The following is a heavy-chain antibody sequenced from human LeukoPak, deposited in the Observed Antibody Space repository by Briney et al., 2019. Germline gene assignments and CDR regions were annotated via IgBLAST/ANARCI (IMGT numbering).Heavy chain of an antibody. CDR3: ARDGVEMATRNYFDY. Sequence: ASVKVSCKASGGTFSSYAISWVRQAPGQGLEWMGGIIPIFGTANYAQKFRGGVTITADESTSTAYMELSSLRSEDTAVYYCARDGVEMATRNYFDYWGQGTLVTVSS. D-gene: IGHD5-24*01. CDR2: IIPIFGTA. V-gene: IGHV1-69*13. J-gene: IGHJ4*02. CDR1: GGTFSSYA.